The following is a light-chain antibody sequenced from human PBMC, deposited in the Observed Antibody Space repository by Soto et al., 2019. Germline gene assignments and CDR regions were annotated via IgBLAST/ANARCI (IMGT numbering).Light chain of an antibody. V-gene: IGKV3-11*01. CDR3: QKYNSAPQT. CDR1: QGVGSH. CDR2: DAS. Sequence: EIVLTQSPATLSLSPGERATLSCRASQGVGSHLAWYQQKPGRAPRLLIYDASHRATDIPARFSGSGSGTDFTLTISSLQPEDVATYYCQKYNSAPQTFGQGTKVEIK. J-gene: IGKJ1*01.